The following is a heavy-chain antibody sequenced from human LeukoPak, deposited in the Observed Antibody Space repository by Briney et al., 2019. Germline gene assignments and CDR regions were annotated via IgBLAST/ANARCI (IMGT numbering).Heavy chain of an antibody. V-gene: IGHV3-48*03. CDR2: ISSSGSSI. CDR1: GFTFSRYE. D-gene: IGHD5-12*01. J-gene: IGHJ4*02. CDR3: ARDEDMVATIPSFFDY. Sequence: GGSLRLSCAASGFTFSRYEMNWVRQAPGKGLEWVSYISSSGSSIYYADPVKGRFTIFRDNAKKSLYLQMKSLRAEDTAVYYCARDEDMVATIPSFFDYWGQGTLVTVSS.